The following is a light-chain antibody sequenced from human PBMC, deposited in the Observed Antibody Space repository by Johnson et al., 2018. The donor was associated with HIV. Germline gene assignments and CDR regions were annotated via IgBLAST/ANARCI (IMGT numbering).Light chain of an antibody. J-gene: IGLJ1*01. Sequence: QSVLTQPPSVSAAPGQKVTISCSGSSSNIGNNYVSWYQQLPGTAPKLLIYDNNRRPSGIPDRFSGSKSGTSGNLAITGLPTGDEADYYCGSWDSSLSAYVFGTGTKVTVL. CDR3: GSWDSSLSAYV. CDR2: DNN. CDR1: SSNIGNNY. V-gene: IGLV1-51*01.